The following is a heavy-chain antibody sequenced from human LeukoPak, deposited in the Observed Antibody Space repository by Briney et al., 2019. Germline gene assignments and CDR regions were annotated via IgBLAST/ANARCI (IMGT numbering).Heavy chain of an antibody. D-gene: IGHD2-2*01. CDR1: GGSISSSSYY. V-gene: IGHV4-39*01. J-gene: IGHJ5*02. CDR2: IYYSGST. Sequence: PSETLSLTCTVSGGSISSSSYYWGWIRQPPGKGLEWIGSIYYSGSTYHNPPLKCRVTISVHTSKNQFSLKLSSVTAADTAVYYCARLIEYCSSTSCYPTWGQGTLVTVSS. CDR3: ARLIEYCSSTSCYPT.